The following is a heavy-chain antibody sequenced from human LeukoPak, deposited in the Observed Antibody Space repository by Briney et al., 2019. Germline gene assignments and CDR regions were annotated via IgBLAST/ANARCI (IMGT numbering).Heavy chain of an antibody. CDR3: ARTGDPAYDAFDI. V-gene: IGHV1-2*02. CDR1: GYIFIDHY. CDR2: INPDSGAT. D-gene: IGHD7-27*01. J-gene: IGHJ3*02. Sequence: PSVKVSCTASGYIFIDHYMHWVRQAPGQGLEWMGWINPDSGATNYAQKFQGGVTMTRDTSISTAYMELSGLRSDDTAVYYCARTGDPAYDAFDIWGQGTLVTVSS.